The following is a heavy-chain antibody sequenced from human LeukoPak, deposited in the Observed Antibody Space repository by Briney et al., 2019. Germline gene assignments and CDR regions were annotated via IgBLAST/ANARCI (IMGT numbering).Heavy chain of an antibody. Sequence: GASVKVSCKTSGYSFTGYYINWVRQAPGQGLEWMGRIDPTSGDTDYAQKFHGRLTMTRDTSIVTAYMELTRLRSDDTAFYYCARGPQWLVQNQPGADYWGQGTLVTVSS. CDR3: ARGPQWLVQNQPGADY. V-gene: IGHV1-2*06. CDR2: IDPTSGDT. J-gene: IGHJ4*02. CDR1: GYSFTGYY. D-gene: IGHD6-19*01.